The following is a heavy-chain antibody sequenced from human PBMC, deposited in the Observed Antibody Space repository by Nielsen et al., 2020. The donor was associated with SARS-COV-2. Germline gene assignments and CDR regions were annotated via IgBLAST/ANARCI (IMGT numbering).Heavy chain of an antibody. D-gene: IGHD6-13*01. CDR2: INAGNGNT. J-gene: IGHJ4*02. CDR3: ARQGYSSIWYGN. CDR1: GYTFTSYA. Sequence: ASVKVSCKASGYTFTSYAMHWVRQAPGQRLEWMGWINAGNGNTKYSQKFQGRVTITRDTSASTAYMELSSLRSEDTAVYYCARQGYSSIWYGNWGQGTLVTVSS. V-gene: IGHV1-3*01.